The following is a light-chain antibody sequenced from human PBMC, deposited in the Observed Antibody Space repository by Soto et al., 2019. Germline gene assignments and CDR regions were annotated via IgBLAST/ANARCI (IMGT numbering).Light chain of an antibody. CDR2: GDT. V-gene: IGLV1-40*01. Sequence: QSVLTQPPSVSGAPGQRVTISCTGSSSNIGAGYDVHWYQQLPKTAPKLLIYGDTNRPSGVPDRVSGSKSGTSASLAITGLQTEDEADYYCQCYDSSLSGYVFGTGTKLTVL. J-gene: IGLJ1*01. CDR1: SSNIGAGYD. CDR3: QCYDSSLSGYV.